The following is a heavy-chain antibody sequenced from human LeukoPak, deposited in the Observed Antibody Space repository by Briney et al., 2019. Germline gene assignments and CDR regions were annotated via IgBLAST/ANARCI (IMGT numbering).Heavy chain of an antibody. CDR1: GGTFSSYA. D-gene: IGHD1-26*01. CDR3: AASMGATTTDY. V-gene: IGHV1-69*05. J-gene: IGHJ4*02. Sequence: ASVKVSCKASGGTFSSYAISWVRQAPGQGLEWMGRIIPIFGTANYAQKFQGRVTITTDESTSTAYMELSSLRSEDTAVYYCAASMGATTTDYWGQGTLVTVSS. CDR2: IIPIFGTA.